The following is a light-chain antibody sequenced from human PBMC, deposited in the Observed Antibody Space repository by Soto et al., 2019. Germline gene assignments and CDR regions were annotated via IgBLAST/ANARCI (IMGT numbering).Light chain of an antibody. CDR3: CSYAGSPSYV. CDR2: DVT. Sequence: QSVLTQPRSVSGSPGQSVTISCTGTSSDVGGYEYASWYQQHPGKAPKLVIYDVTKRPSGVPDRFSGSRSGNTASLTISGLQTEDEADYYCCSYAGSPSYVFGIGTKVTVL. J-gene: IGLJ1*01. V-gene: IGLV2-11*01. CDR1: SSDVGGYEY.